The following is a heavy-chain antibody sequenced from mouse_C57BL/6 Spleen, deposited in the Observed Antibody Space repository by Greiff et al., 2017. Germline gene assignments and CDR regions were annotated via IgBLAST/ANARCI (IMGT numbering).Heavy chain of an antibody. CDR2: IYPEDGDT. J-gene: IGHJ2*01. V-gene: IGHV1-82*01. CDR3: ARGQSFDY. Sequence: VQLQQSGPELVKPGASVKISCKASGYAFSSSWMNWVKQRPGKGLEWIGRIYPEDGDTNYNGKFKGKATLPADNSSSPAYMQLSSLTSEDTAVYFGARGQSFDYWGEGTTLKVSS. CDR1: GYAFSSSW.